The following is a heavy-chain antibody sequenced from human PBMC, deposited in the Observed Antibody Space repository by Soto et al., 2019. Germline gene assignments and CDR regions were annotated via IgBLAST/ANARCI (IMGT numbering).Heavy chain of an antibody. CDR1: GDSMSPFY. Sequence: QVPLQESGPGLVKPSENLSLTCTVSGDSMSPFYWNWIRQSPGKGLEWIGYIYYSGNTNYNPSLKSGVAISVDTSKNQFYLKLSSVTAADTAVYYCARGVYDYWSGYYAGSGLDVWGQGTTVTVS. CDR3: ARGVYDYWSGYYAGSGLDV. J-gene: IGHJ6*02. CDR2: IYYSGNT. D-gene: IGHD3-3*01. V-gene: IGHV4-59*13.